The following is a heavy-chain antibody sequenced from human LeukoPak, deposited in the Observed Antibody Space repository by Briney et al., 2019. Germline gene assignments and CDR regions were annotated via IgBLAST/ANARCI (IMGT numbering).Heavy chain of an antibody. J-gene: IGHJ4*02. D-gene: IGHD4-17*01. CDR2: ISGYDGNT. V-gene: IGHV1-18*01. Sequence: GASVEVSCKASGYTFTTYGVSWVRQAPGQGLEWMGWISGYDGNTNYAQKLRGRVTMTTDTSTSTAYMDLRSLRSDDTALYYCARTVTTSSYYFDYWGQGTLVTVSS. CDR3: ARTVTTSSYYFDY. CDR1: GYTFTTYG.